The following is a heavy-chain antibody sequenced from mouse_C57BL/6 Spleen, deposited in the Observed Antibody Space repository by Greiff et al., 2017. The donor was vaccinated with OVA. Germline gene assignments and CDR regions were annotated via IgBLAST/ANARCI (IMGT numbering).Heavy chain of an antibody. J-gene: IGHJ1*03. D-gene: IGHD2-4*01. CDR1: GYTFTDYN. CDR3: ARWNYDYDSGVAWYFDV. CDR2: IIPNNGGT. V-gene: IGHV1-18*01. Sequence: EVQLQQSGPELVKPGASVKIPCKASGYTFTDYNMAWVKQSHGKSLEWIGDIIPNNGGTIYNQTLKGTATLTLDKSSSTTYMELRSLTSEDTAVYYCARWNYDYDSGVAWYFDVWGTGTTVTVSS.